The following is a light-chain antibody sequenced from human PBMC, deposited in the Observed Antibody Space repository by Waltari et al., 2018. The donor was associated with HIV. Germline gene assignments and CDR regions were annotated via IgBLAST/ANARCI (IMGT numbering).Light chain of an antibody. Sequence: QSVLTPPPPASGPPGQRVSLSCSGSSTNIGSKIVNWYQQLPGTAPKLLIYSNNQRPSGVPDRFSGSKSGTSASLAIRGLQSEDEADYYCAAWDDSLNAWVFGGGTKLTVL. CDR2: SNN. CDR1: STNIGSKI. CDR3: AAWDDSLNAWV. V-gene: IGLV1-44*01. J-gene: IGLJ3*02.